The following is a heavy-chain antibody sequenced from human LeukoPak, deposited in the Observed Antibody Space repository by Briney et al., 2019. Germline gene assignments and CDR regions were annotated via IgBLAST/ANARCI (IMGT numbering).Heavy chain of an antibody. CDR2: TYYRSKWYN. Sequence: SQTLSLTCAISGDSVSSNSAAWNWIRQSQSRGLEWLGRTYYRSKWYNDYAVSVKSRITINPDTSKNQFSLQLNSVTPEDTAVYYCARGPRYSSGWYGLYYFDYWGQGTLVTVSS. V-gene: IGHV6-1*01. CDR3: ARGPRYSSGWYGLYYFDY. J-gene: IGHJ4*02. CDR1: GDSVSSNSAA. D-gene: IGHD6-19*01.